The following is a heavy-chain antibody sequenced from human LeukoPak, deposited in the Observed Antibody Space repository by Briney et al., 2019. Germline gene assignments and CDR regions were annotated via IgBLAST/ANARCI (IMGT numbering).Heavy chain of an antibody. J-gene: IGHJ4*02. Sequence: SETLSLTCTVSSGNYYWGWVRQPPGKGLEWIGSIYYSGSTYYNPSLKSRVTISVDTSKNQFSLKLSSVTAADTAVYYCARGGKIRDGYNYYFDYWGQGTLVTVSS. CDR3: ARGGKIRDGYNYYFDY. CDR1: SGNYY. D-gene: IGHD5-24*01. V-gene: IGHV4-39*07. CDR2: IYYSGST.